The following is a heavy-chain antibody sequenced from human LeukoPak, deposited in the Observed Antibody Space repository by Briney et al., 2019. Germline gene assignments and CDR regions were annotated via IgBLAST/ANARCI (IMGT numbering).Heavy chain of an antibody. V-gene: IGHV3-30*02. CDR1: GFTFSSYG. J-gene: IGHJ6*03. CDR3: AKDSGYSSGWSFIYYYYYYMDV. D-gene: IGHD6-19*01. Sequence: HPGGSLRLSCAASGFTFSSYGMHWVRQAPGKVLEWVAVIRYDGSNKYYADSVKGRFTISRDKSKNTLYLQMISLRAEDTAVYYCAKDSGYSSGWSFIYYYYYYMDVWGKGTTVTISS. CDR2: IRYDGSNK.